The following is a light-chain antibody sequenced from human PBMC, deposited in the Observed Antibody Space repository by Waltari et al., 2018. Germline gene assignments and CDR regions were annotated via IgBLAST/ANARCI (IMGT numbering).Light chain of an antibody. CDR2: KTN. CDR3: LVYMGSGIWV. J-gene: IGLJ3*02. V-gene: IGLV8-61*01. CDR1: SGSVSSNSY. Sequence: QTVVTQEPSLSVSPGGTVTLTCVLSSGSVSSNSYVRWYQQRPGQTPRTLVYKTNSRSSGVPDRFSGSSLGNKAALIITGAQADDECDYYCLVYMGSGIWVFGGGTKLTVL.